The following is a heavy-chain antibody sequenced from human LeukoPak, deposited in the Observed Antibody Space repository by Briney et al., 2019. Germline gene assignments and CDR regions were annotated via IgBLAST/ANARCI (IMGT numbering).Heavy chain of an antibody. J-gene: IGHJ4*02. D-gene: IGHD5-18*01. Sequence: GGSLRLSCSASGFTFSSYAMHWVRQAPGKGLEYVSAISSNGGSTYYADSVKGRFTISRDNSKNTLYLQMSSLRAEDTAVYYCVKGYSYGYFPRELNLDYWGQGTLVTVSS. CDR1: GFTFSSYA. CDR2: ISSNGGST. V-gene: IGHV3-64D*06. CDR3: VKGYSYGYFPRELNLDY.